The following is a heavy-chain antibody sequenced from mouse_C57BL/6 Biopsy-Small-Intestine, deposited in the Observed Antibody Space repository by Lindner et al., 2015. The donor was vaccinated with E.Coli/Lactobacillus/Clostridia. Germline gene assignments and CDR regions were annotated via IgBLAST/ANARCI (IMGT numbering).Heavy chain of an antibody. Sequence: VQLQESGAELMKPGASVKLSCKATDYTFTGYWIEWVKQRPGHGLEWIGEILPGTSSTHYNEKFKGKATFTADTSSNTAYMHLSSLTTEDSAIYYCGGNYDAMDYWGQGTSVTVSS. CDR2: ILPGTSST. CDR3: GGNYDAMDY. CDR1: DYTFTGYW. J-gene: IGHJ4*01. D-gene: IGHD2-1*01. V-gene: IGHV1-9*01.